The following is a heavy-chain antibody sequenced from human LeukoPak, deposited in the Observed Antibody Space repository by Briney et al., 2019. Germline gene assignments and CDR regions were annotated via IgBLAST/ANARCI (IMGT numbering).Heavy chain of an antibody. D-gene: IGHD3-22*01. V-gene: IGHV3-48*04. CDR2: ISSSSSTI. CDR1: GFTFSSYS. Sequence: GGSLRLSCAASGFTFSSYSMNWVRQAPGKVLEWVSYISSSSSTIYYADSVKGRFTISRDNAKNSLYLQMNSLRAEDTAVYFCARDALQWLLLRYAFDIWGQGTMVTVSS. J-gene: IGHJ3*02. CDR3: ARDALQWLLLRYAFDI.